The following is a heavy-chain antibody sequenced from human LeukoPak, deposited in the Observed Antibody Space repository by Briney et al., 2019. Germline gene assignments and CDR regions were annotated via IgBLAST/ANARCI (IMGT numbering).Heavy chain of an antibody. CDR2: IYYSGST. CDR1: GGSISGYY. CDR3: ARHSSGGSRKAFDI. V-gene: IGHV4-59*08. D-gene: IGHD2-15*01. J-gene: IGHJ3*02. Sequence: SETLSLTCTVSGGSISGYYWSWIRQPPGKGLEWIGYIYYSGSTNYNPSLTSRVTISVDTSKNQFSLKLSSVTAADTAVYYCARHSSGGSRKAFDIWGQGTMVTVSS.